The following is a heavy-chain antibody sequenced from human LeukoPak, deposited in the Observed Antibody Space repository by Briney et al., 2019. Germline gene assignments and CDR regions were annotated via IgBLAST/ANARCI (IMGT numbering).Heavy chain of an antibody. CDR2: IWYDGSNK. Sequence: GRSLRLSCAASGFTFSSYGMHWVRQAPGKGLEWVAVIWYDGSNKYYADSVKGRFTISRDNSKNTLYLKMNSLRAEDTAVYYCAKDLGGIAARPSGTPDYWGQGTLVTVSS. J-gene: IGHJ4*02. D-gene: IGHD6-6*01. V-gene: IGHV3-33*06. CDR1: GFTFSSYG. CDR3: AKDLGGIAARPSGTPDY.